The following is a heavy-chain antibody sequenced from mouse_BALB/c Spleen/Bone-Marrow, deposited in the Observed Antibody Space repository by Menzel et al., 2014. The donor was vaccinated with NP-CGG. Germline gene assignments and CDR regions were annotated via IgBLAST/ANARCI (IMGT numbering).Heavy chain of an antibody. J-gene: IGHJ1*01. CDR2: IWRGGST. D-gene: IGHD1-1*01. CDR3: AKGGITTVWYFDV. Sequence: VQLVESGPGLVQPSQSLSITCTVSGFSLTGNGVHWVRQSPGKGLEWLGVIWRGGSTDYNAAFMSRLTITQDNSKNQVFFKMNSLQGDDTAMYYCAKGGITTVWYFDVWGAGTTVTVSS. V-gene: IGHV2-5*01. CDR1: GFSLTGNG.